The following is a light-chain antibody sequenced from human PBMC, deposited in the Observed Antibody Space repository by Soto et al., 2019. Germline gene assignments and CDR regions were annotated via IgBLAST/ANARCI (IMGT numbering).Light chain of an antibody. CDR3: QQYCSSPPT. CDR1: QSVSKNF. CDR2: GAS. V-gene: IGKV3-20*01. Sequence: EIVLTQSPGTLSLSPGERATLSCRASQSVSKNFLAWYQQKPGQPPRLLINGASNRATGIPDRFSGSGSGTDFSLTIDRLEPEDLAVYFCQQYCSSPPTFGGGTKVAIK. J-gene: IGKJ4*01.